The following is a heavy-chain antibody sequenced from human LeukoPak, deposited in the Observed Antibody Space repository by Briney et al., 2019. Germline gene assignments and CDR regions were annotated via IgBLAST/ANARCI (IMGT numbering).Heavy chain of an antibody. V-gene: IGHV1-69*06. CDR1: GGTFSSYA. CDR3: ARPIMITSGNAFDI. Sequence: ASVKVSCKASGGTFSSYAISWERHAPGQGLEWMGGIIPIFGTANYAQKFQGRVTITADKSTSTAYMELSSLRSEDTAVYYCARPIMITSGNAFDIWGQGTMVTVSS. J-gene: IGHJ3*02. D-gene: IGHD3-16*01. CDR2: IIPIFGTA.